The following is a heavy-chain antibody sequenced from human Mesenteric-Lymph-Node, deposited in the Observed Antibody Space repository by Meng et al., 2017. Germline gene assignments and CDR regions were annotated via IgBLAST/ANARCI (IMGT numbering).Heavy chain of an antibody. J-gene: IGHJ4*02. CDR2: VSHRGIT. D-gene: IGHD2-21*01. Sequence: SETLSLTCAVFGGSFSGNYWTWIRQPPGKGLEWIGQVSHRGITNYNPSLKSRVNISVDTSKNQFSLKVTSVTAADTAVYYCARGPVVRTAFDYWGQGTLVT. V-gene: IGHV4-34*01. CDR3: ARGPVVRTAFDY. CDR1: GGSFSGNY.